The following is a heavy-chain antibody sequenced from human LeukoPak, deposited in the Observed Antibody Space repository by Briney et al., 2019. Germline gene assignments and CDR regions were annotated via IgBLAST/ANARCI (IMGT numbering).Heavy chain of an antibody. J-gene: IGHJ5*02. CDR3: ARLTDYYDSSGYYRKYNWFVP. V-gene: IGHV5-51*01. CDR1: GYSFINYW. CDR2: IYPADSDA. Sequence: GESLETSCKGSGYSFINYWIAWVRQMPGKGLEWMGIIYPADSDAKYSPSFHGQVTISADTSINTAYLQWSSLTASDTAMYYCARLTDYYDSSGYYRKYNWFVPWGQGPLVTVSS. D-gene: IGHD3-22*01.